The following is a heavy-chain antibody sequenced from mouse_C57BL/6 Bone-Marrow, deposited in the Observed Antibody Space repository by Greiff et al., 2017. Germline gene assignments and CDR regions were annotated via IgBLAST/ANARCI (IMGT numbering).Heavy chain of an antibody. CDR1: GYTFTSYW. Sequence: QVQLQQPGAELVKPGASVKLSCKASGYTFTSYWMHWVKQRPGRGLEWIGRIDPNSGGTKYNEKFKGKATLTVDKLSSTAYMQLSSLTSEDSAVYYCARYYGSSYGRCFDVWGTGTTLTVSS. J-gene: IGHJ1*03. V-gene: IGHV1-72*01. CDR2: IDPNSGGT. CDR3: ARYYGSSYGRCFDV. D-gene: IGHD1-1*01.